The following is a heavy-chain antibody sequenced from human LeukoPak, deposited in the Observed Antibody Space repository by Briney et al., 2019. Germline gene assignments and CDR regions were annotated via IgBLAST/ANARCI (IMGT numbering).Heavy chain of an antibody. D-gene: IGHD3-10*01. CDR3: ARVRGRYYYGSGIEAFDI. CDR2: INAGNGNT. Sequence: ASVKVSCKASGYTFTSYAMHWVRQAPGQRLEWMGWINAGNGNTKYSQKFQGRVTMTRDTSISTAYMELSRLRSDDTAVYYCARVRGRYYYGSGIEAFDIWGQGTMVTVSS. V-gene: IGHV1-3*01. J-gene: IGHJ3*02. CDR1: GYTFTSYA.